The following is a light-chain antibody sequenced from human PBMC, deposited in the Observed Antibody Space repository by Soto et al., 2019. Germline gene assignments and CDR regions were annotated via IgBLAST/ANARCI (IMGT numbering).Light chain of an antibody. CDR1: SSDVGGYNY. CDR3: SSYAGSNNYV. Sequence: QSVLTQPPSASGSPGQSVTISCTGTSSDVGGYNYVSWYQQHPGKAPKLMIYEVSKLPSWVPDRFSGSKSGNPASLTVSGLQAEDEADYYCSSYAGSNNYVFGTGTKVTVL. V-gene: IGLV2-8*01. CDR2: EVS. J-gene: IGLJ1*01.